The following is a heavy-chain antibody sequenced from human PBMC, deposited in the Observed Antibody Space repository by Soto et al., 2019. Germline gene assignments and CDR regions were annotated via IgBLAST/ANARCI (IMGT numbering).Heavy chain of an antibody. Sequence: ASVKVSCKASGYTFTSYYMHWVRQAPGQGLEWMGIINPSGGSTSYAQKFQGRVTMTRDTTTSTVYMELSSLRSEDTAVYYCARDRQAAARYCSSTSCYLAYYYYYGMDVWGQGTTVTVSS. CDR2: INPSGGST. J-gene: IGHJ6*02. CDR3: ARDRQAAARYCSSTSCYLAYYYYYGMDV. CDR1: GYTFTSYY. V-gene: IGHV1-46*01. D-gene: IGHD2-2*01.